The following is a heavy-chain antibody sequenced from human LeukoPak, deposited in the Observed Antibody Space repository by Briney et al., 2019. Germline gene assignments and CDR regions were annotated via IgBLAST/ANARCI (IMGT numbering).Heavy chain of an antibody. CDR1: GFTFSGYI. CDR2: ISHDGSDK. V-gene: IGHV3-30*04. J-gene: IGHJ3*02. CDR3: ASRADYYGTSGYYFDAFDS. Sequence: PGGSLRLSCAASGFTFSGYIMNWVCQTPGRRLEWVALISHDGSDKYYADSVKGRCTISRDNSKNTLYLQMNTLRAEDTAVYYCASRADYYGTSGYYFDAFDSWGQGTMVIVSS. D-gene: IGHD3-22*01.